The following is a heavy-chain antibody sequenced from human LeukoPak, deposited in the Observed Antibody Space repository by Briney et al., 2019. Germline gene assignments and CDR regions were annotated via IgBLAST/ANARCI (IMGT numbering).Heavy chain of an antibody. J-gene: IGHJ4*02. D-gene: IGHD3-10*01. CDR1: GFTFSGSA. V-gene: IGHV3-73*01. CDR3: TATYYYGSGSYFTPDY. CDR2: IRSKANSYAT. Sequence: PGGSLRLSCAASGFTFSGSAMHWVRQASGKGLEWVGRIRSKANSYATAYAASVKGRFTISRDDSKNTAYLQMNSLKTEDTAVYYRTATYYYGSGSYFTPDYWGQGTLVTVSS.